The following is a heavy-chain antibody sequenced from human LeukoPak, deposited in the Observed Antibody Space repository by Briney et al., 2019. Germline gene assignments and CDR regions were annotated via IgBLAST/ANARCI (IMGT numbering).Heavy chain of an antibody. CDR1: GGSISSGGYP. Sequence: SETLSLTCAVSGGSISSGGYPWSWIRQPPGKGLEWIGYIYHSGSTYYNPSLKSRVTISVDRSKDQFSLKLSSVTAADTAVYYCARDEGYWGQGTLVTVSS. CDR3: ARDEGY. J-gene: IGHJ4*02. V-gene: IGHV4-30-2*01. CDR2: IYHSGST.